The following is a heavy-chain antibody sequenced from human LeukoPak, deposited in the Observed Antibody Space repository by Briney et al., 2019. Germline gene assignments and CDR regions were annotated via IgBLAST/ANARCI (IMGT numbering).Heavy chain of an antibody. J-gene: IGHJ5*02. CDR1: GGSLSSRSHY. CDR3: ARGDGYDYDFWSGSVNWFDP. V-gene: IGHV4-39*07. Sequence: SETLSLTCTVSGGSLSSRSHYWGWIRQPPGQGLEWIGSLSNSGNTYYNPSLKSRVTISVDTSKNQFSLKLSSVTAADTAVYYCARGDGYDYDFWSGSVNWFDPWGQGTLVTVSS. CDR2: LSNSGNT. D-gene: IGHD3-3*01.